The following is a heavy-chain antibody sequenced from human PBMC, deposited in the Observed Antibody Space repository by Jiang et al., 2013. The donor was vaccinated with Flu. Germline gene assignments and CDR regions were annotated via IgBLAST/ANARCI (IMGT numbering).Heavy chain of an antibody. J-gene: IGHJ4*02. D-gene: IGHD5-18*01. CDR1: GGSISSSSYY. CDR3: ARRRYSYGHEGFDY. V-gene: IGHV4-39*01. Sequence: KPSETLSLTCTVSGGSISSSSYYWGWIRQPPGKGLEWIGSIYYSGSTYYNPSLKSRVTISVDTSKNQFSLKLSSVTAADTAVYYCARRRYSYGHEGFDYWGQGTLVTVSS. CDR2: IYYSGST.